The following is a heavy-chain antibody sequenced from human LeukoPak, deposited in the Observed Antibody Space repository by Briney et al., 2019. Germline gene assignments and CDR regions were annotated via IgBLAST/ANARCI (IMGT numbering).Heavy chain of an antibody. V-gene: IGHV4-4*07. D-gene: IGHD3-10*01. Sequence: SETLSLTCTVSGDFISSYYWSWIRQPAGKGLEWIGRIYTSGSTNYNPSLKSRVTMSVDTSKNQFSLKLSSVTAADTAVYYCAVTMVRGVSGMDVWGQGTTVTVSS. J-gene: IGHJ6*02. CDR3: AVTMVRGVSGMDV. CDR1: GDFISSYY. CDR2: IYTSGST.